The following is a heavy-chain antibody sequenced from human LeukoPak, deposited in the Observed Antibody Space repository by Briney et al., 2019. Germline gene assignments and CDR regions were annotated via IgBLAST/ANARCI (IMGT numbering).Heavy chain of an antibody. J-gene: IGHJ4*02. D-gene: IGHD4-17*01. Sequence: GGSLRLSCAASGFTFSSYSMTWVRQAPGKGLEWVSSISSSSRYIYCADSVKGRFTISRDNAKNSLYLQMNSLRAEDTAVYYCARSTVTTPFDYWGQGTLVTVSS. CDR3: ARSTVTTPFDY. V-gene: IGHV3-21*01. CDR1: GFTFSSYS. CDR2: ISSSSRYI.